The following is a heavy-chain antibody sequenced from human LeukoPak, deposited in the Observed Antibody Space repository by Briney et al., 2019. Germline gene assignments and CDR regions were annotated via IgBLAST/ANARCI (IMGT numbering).Heavy chain of an antibody. D-gene: IGHD5-24*01. J-gene: IGHJ4*02. CDR1: GYTFTGYY. CDR3: AKDYVSGDGYWDFDY. V-gene: IGHV1-2*04. Sequence: ASVKVSCKASGYTFTGYYMHWVRQAPGQGLEWMGWINPNSGDTSYARILQGWVTLTRDTSISTAYMELSRLRPDDTAVYYCAKDYVSGDGYWDFDYWGQGTLVTVSS. CDR2: INPNSGDT.